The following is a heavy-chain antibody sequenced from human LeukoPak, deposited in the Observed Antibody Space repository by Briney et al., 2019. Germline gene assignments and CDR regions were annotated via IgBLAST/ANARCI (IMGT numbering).Heavy chain of an antibody. CDR3: ARGCSSTSCYGFDY. V-gene: IGHV3-53*01. D-gene: IGHD2-2*01. CDR2: IYSGGST. CDR1: GFTVSSKY. Sequence: PGGSLRLSCAASGFTVSSKYMSWVRQAPGKGLEWVSVIYSGGSTCYADSVKGRFTISRDNSKNTLYLQMNSLRAEDTAVYYCARGCSSTSCYGFDYWGQGTLVTVSS. J-gene: IGHJ4*02.